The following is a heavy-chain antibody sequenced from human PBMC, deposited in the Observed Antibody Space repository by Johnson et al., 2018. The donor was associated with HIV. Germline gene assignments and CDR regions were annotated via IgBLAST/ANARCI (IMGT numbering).Heavy chain of an antibody. CDR1: GFTFDDYG. Sequence: QVQLVESGGGVVRPGGSLRLSCAASGFTFDDYGMSWVRQTPGKGLEWVAVISYDGSNKYYADSVKGRFTISRDNSKNTLYLQMNSLRADDTALYYCARGRKDIGAADGLDNDAFDLWGQGTMVTVSS. CDR2: ISYDGSNK. CDR3: ARGRKDIGAADGLDNDAFDL. V-gene: IGHV3-30*03. D-gene: IGHD6-13*01. J-gene: IGHJ3*01.